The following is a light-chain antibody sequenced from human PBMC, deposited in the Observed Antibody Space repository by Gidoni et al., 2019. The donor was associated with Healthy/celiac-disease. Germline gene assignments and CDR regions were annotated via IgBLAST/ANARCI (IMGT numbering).Light chain of an antibody. CDR3: QQYGSSPPT. CDR1: QSVSSSC. CDR2: RAS. Sequence: IVLTQSHGTLSLSPGERATLSCRASQSVSSSCLAWYQQKPGQAPRLLIYRASSRATGIPDRFSGSGSGTDFTLTISRLEPEDFAVYYCQQYGSSPPTFGQGTKVEIK. J-gene: IGKJ1*01. V-gene: IGKV3-20*01.